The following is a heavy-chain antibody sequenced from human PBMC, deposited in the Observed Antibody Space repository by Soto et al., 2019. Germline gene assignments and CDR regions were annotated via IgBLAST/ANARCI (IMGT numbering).Heavy chain of an antibody. V-gene: IGHV4-59*01. CDR3: AREGSSGQGGVGAFDI. J-gene: IGHJ3*02. CDR1: GGSISSYY. D-gene: IGHD6-19*01. Sequence: SETLSLTCTVSGGSISSYYWSWIRQPPGKGLEWIGYIYYSGSTNYNPSLKSRVTISVDTSKNQFSLKLSSVTAADTAVYYCAREGSSGQGGVGAFDIWGQGTMVT. CDR2: IYYSGST.